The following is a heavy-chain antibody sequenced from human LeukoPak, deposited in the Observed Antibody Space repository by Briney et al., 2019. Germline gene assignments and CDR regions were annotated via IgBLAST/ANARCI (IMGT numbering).Heavy chain of an antibody. V-gene: IGHV4-4*07. CDR2: IYTSGST. CDR3: ARSEEDRYYYGMDV. D-gene: IGHD2-15*01. J-gene: IGHJ6*02. Sequence: YPSETLSLTCTVSGSSISSYYWSWIRQPAGKGLEWIGRIYTSGSTNYNPSLKSRVTMSVDTSKNQFSLKLSSVTAADTAAYYCARSEEDRYYYGMDVWGQGTTVTVSS. CDR1: GSSISSYY.